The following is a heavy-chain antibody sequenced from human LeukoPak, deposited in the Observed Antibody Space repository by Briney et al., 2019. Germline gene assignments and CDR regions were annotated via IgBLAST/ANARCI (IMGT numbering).Heavy chain of an antibody. V-gene: IGHV4-34*01. J-gene: IGHJ4*02. CDR3: ARTRQLDF. CDR1: GGSFSGYY. Sequence: SETLSLTCAVYGGSFSGYYWTWIRQPPGKGLEWIGEINHSGSTNYNPSLKSRVTISVDTSKNQFSLRLSSVTAADTAVYYCARTRQLDFWGQGTLVTVSS. D-gene: IGHD2-2*01. CDR2: INHSGST.